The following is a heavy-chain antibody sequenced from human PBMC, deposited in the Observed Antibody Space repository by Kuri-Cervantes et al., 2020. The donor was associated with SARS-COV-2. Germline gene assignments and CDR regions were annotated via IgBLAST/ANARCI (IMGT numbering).Heavy chain of an antibody. CDR1: GGSISSSSYY. Sequence: LSCTVSGGSISSSSYYWGWIRQPPGKGLEWIGSIYYSGSTYYNPSLKSRVTISVDTSKNQFSLKLSSVTAADTAVYYCARITIFGVVISGAFDIWGQGTMVTVSS. V-gene: IGHV4-39*01. CDR2: IYYSGST. D-gene: IGHD3-3*01. J-gene: IGHJ3*02. CDR3: ARITIFGVVISGAFDI.